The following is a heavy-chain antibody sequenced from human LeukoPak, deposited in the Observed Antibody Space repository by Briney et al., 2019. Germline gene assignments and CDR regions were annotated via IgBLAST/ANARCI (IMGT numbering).Heavy chain of an antibody. Sequence: GGSLRLSCEASGFTVSSNYMSWVRQAPGKGLEWVSVIYSGGSTYYADSVKGRFTISRDNSKNTLYLQMNSLRAEDTAVYYCAGYSGDDDFDSWGQGTLVTVSS. J-gene: IGHJ4*02. V-gene: IGHV3-66*01. CDR2: IYSGGST. CDR1: GFTVSSNY. CDR3: AGYSGDDDFDS. D-gene: IGHD5-12*01.